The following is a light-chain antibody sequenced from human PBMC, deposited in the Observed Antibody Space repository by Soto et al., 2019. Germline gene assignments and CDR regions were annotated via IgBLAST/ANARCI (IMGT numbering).Light chain of an antibody. CDR2: DID. J-gene: IGLJ2*01. Sequence: QSVLTQPPSVSAAPGQTVTISCTGSNSMLGYNHISWYQQLPGAVPKLLIYDIDKRPSGIPDRFSGSNSGTSATLYIAGLHTGDEADYFCGTWAGSRWIFGGGTKLTVL. V-gene: IGLV1-51*01. CDR3: GTWAGSRWI. CDR1: NSMLGYNH.